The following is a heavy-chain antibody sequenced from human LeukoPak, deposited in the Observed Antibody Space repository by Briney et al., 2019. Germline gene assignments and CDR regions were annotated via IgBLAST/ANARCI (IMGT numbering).Heavy chain of an antibody. Sequence: GGSLRLSCAASGFTVSSNYMTWVRQAPGKGLEWVSVIYKNAITYYADTVKGRFTISRDNSKNTVYLQMDSLRFEDAAVYYCAQNPAYIRFDNWGQGTLVTVSS. J-gene: IGHJ4*02. V-gene: IGHV3-53*01. CDR2: IYKNAIT. D-gene: IGHD1-1*01. CDR1: GFTVSSNY. CDR3: AQNPAYIRFDN.